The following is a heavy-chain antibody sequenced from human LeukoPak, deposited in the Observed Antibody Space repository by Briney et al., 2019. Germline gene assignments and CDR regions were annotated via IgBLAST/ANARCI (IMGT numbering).Heavy chain of an antibody. CDR1: GFAFSSYG. CDR2: IRFDGSTT. Sequence: GGSLRLSCAASGFAFSSYGIHWVRQAPGKGLEWVAFIRFDGSTTYYAESVKGRFTVSRDNSKFTAYLQVNSLRAEDTAVYYCSKESNYGSSGYFNWGQGTLVTVS. J-gene: IGHJ4*02. CDR3: SKESNYGSSGYFN. D-gene: IGHD3-22*01. V-gene: IGHV3-30*02.